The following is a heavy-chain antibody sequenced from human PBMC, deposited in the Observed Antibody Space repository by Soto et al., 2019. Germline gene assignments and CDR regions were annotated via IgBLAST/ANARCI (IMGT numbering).Heavy chain of an antibody. J-gene: IGHJ4*02. CDR3: ARLPQVLTGGHFDY. Sequence: QLQLQESGPGLVKPSKTLSLTCTVSGGSISSSSHYWGWIRQPPGKGLEWIGNVYYSGSTYYNPSLNSRVIISVDTSKNHFSLRLTSVTAADTAVYYCARLPQVLTGGHFDYWGQGTLVTVSS. V-gene: IGHV4-39*02. CDR1: GGSISSSSHY. CDR2: VYYSGST. D-gene: IGHD3-10*01.